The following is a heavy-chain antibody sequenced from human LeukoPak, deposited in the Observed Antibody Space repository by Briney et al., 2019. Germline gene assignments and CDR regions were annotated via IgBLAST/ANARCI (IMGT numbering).Heavy chain of an antibody. D-gene: IGHD1-14*01. CDR1: GGSISHYY. Sequence: TSETLSLTCTVSGGSISHYYWSWIRQPPGKGLEWIGYIYYSGTTNYNPSLKSRVTISVDTSKNQFSPKLSSVTAADTAVYYCGKEDPKPKGPEGMAVGAKGTTATVS. CDR2: IYYSGTT. CDR3: GKEDPKPKGPEGMAV. V-gene: IGHV4-59*01. J-gene: IGHJ6*04.